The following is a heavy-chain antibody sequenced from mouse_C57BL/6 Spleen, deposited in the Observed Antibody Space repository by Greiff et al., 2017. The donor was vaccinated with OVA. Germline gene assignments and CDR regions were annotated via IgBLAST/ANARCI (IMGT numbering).Heavy chain of an antibody. J-gene: IGHJ1*03. D-gene: IGHD1-1*01. Sequence: QVQLQQPGAELVKPGASVKLSCKASGYTFTSYWMHWVKQRPGRGLERIGRIDPNSGGTKYNEKFKSKATLTVDKPSSTAYMQLSSLTSEDSAVYYCARAVVPYWYFDVWGTGTTVTVSS. CDR1: GYTFTSYW. V-gene: IGHV1-72*01. CDR3: ARAVVPYWYFDV. CDR2: IDPNSGGT.